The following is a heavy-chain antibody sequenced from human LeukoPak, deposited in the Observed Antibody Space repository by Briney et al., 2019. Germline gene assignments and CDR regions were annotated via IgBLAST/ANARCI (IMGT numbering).Heavy chain of an antibody. CDR3: ARVRARGSSWAGNWSDP. D-gene: IGHD6-13*01. CDR2: IKPNSGGT. Sequence: ASVKVSCKASGYTFTGYYMHRVRQAPGQGLEWMGWIKPNSGGTNYAQKFQGRGTMTRDTSISTAYMELSRLRSDDTAVYYCARVRARGSSWAGNWSDPWGQGTLVTVSS. V-gene: IGHV1-2*02. CDR1: GYTFTGYY. J-gene: IGHJ5*02.